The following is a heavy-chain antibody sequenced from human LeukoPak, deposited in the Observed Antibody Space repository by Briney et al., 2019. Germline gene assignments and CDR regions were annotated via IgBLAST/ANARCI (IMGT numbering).Heavy chain of an antibody. CDR2: ISAYNGNT. D-gene: IGHD3-10*01. V-gene: IGHV1-18*01. J-gene: IGHJ4*02. CDR1: GYTFTSYG. Sequence: GASVKVFCKASGYTFTSYGISWVRQAPGQGLEWMGWISAYNGNTNSAQKLQGRVTMTTDTSTSTAYMELRSLRSDDTAVYYCARGDDLYGSGSYHDSWGQGTLVTVSS. CDR3: ARGDDLYGSGSYHDS.